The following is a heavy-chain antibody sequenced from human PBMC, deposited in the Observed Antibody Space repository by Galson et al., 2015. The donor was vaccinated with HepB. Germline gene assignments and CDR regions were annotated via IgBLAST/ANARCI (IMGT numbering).Heavy chain of an antibody. Sequence: SVKVSCKASGYTFTRYTMHWVRQAPGQRLEWMGWINADNGNTKYSPKFQGRVTITGDTSASTAYMELSSLTSEDTAVYYCARGWAVVVAVKGFDYWGQGILVTVSS. CDR1: GYTFTRYT. D-gene: IGHD2-15*01. V-gene: IGHV1-3*01. J-gene: IGHJ4*02. CDR3: ARGWAVVVAVKGFDY. CDR2: INADNGNT.